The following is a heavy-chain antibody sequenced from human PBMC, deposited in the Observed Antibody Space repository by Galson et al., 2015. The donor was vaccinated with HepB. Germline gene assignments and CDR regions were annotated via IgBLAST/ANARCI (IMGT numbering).Heavy chain of an antibody. J-gene: IGHJ6*02. Sequence: SLRLSCAASGFIFRDAWLSWVRQAPGKGLEWVGRIKSRLDGETADYSAPVKGRLTISRDDSRNTLYLQMNSLKLEDTAVYYCTTVVGDSGSSSSVTNYYYYGIDFWGQGTTVTVSS. CDR2: IKSRLDGETA. D-gene: IGHD3-22*01. CDR3: TTVVGDSGSSSSVTNYYYYGIDF. V-gene: IGHV3-15*01. CDR1: GFIFRDAW.